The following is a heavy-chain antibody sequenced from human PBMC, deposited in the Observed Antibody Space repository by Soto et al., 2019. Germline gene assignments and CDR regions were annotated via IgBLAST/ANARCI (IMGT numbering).Heavy chain of an antibody. V-gene: IGHV4-31*03. J-gene: IGHJ6*02. CDR3: AGVAAAAYYYGMDV. CDR1: GGSISSGGYY. CDR2: IYYTGST. Sequence: QVQLQESGPGLVKPSQTLSLTCTVSGGSISSGGYYWTWFRQHPGKGLEWIGYIYYTGSTYYNPSLKSRLAISVDTSKNQFSLNLSSVTAADTAVYYCAGVAAAAYYYGMDVWGQGTTVTVSS. D-gene: IGHD6-13*01.